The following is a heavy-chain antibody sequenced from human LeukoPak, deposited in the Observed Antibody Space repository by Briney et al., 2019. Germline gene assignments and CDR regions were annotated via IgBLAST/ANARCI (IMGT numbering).Heavy chain of an antibody. D-gene: IGHD6-13*01. CDR2: ISWNSGGI. Sequence: GGSLRLSCAASGFTVSSNYMSWVRQAPGKGLEWVSGISWNSGGIGYADSVKGRFTISRDNAKNSLYLQMNSLRAEDMALYYCAKGGMYSSSWYYFDYWGQGTLVTVSS. CDR1: GFTVSSNY. J-gene: IGHJ4*02. CDR3: AKGGMYSSSWYYFDY. V-gene: IGHV3-9*03.